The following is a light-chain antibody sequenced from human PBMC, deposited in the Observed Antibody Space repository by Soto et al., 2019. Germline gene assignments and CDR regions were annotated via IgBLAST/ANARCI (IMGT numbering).Light chain of an antibody. Sequence: DLVMTQSPDSLAVSLGERATINCKSSQSVLHSSNNKNYLAWYQQKPGQPPKLLISWASTRESGVPDRFRGSGSGTDFTLTITSLQAEDVAVYFCHQYYSLPQTFGQGTKVEIK. CDR2: WAS. V-gene: IGKV4-1*01. CDR1: QSVLHSSNNKNY. J-gene: IGKJ1*01. CDR3: HQYYSLPQT.